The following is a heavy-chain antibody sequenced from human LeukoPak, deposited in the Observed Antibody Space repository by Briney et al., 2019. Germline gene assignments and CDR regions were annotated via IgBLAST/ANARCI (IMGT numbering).Heavy chain of an antibody. CDR2: IYYSGST. CDR1: GGSISSGGDY. CDR3: ARTCYDFWTAFNTGRGPYYYYYMDV. V-gene: IGHV4-31*03. D-gene: IGHD3/OR15-3a*01. Sequence: SETLSLTCTVSGGSISSGGDYWSWIRQHPGKGLEWIGYIYYSGSTYYNPSLKSRVTISVDTSKNQFSLKLSSVTAADTAVYYCARTCYDFWTAFNTGRGPYYYYYMDVWGKGTTVTVSS. J-gene: IGHJ6*03.